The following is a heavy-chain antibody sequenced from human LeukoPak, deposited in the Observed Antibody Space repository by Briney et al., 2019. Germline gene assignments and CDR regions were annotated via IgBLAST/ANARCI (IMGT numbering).Heavy chain of an antibody. V-gene: IGHV3-72*01. D-gene: IGHD3-10*01. J-gene: IGHJ4*02. Sequence: GGSLRLSCAASGFDFSDHYMDWVRQAPGQGLEWVGLIRNKADGYNTIYAASVKGRFTISRDDSKNSVYLQMDSLKTEDTAVYYCGDLGSAGTDHWGQGTLVTVSS. CDR1: GFDFSDHY. CDR3: GDLGSAGTDH. CDR2: IRNKADGYNT.